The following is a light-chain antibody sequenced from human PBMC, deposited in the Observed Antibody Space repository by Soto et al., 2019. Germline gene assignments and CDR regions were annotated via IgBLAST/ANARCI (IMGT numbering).Light chain of an antibody. Sequence: EIVLTQSPATLSLSPGERATLSCRASQSLSRNLAWYQQRPGQAPRLLIYDASERATGIPARFSGSGSRTDLTLPLSRLKPEDFAVFFCLQRYPRAPGFTFGPGDKVDVK. CDR1: QSLSRN. CDR3: LQRYPRAPGFT. CDR2: DAS. V-gene: IGKV3-11*01. J-gene: IGKJ3*01.